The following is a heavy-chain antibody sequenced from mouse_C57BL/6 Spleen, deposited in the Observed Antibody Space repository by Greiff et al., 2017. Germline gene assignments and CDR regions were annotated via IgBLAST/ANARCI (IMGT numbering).Heavy chain of an antibody. CDR3: ASGLLSMDY. Sequence: QVQLQQSGAELVMPGASVKLSCKASGYTFTSYWMHWVKQRPGQGLEWIGEIDPSDSYTNYNQKFKGKSTLTVDKSSSTAYMQLSSLTSEDSAVXYCASGLLSMDYWGQGTSVTVSS. V-gene: IGHV1-69*01. CDR2: IDPSDSYT. J-gene: IGHJ4*01. CDR1: GYTFTSYW. D-gene: IGHD1-1*01.